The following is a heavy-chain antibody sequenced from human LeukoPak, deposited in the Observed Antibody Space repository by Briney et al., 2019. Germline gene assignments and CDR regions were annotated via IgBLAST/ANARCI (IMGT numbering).Heavy chain of an antibody. Sequence: SETLSLTCTVSGVSFSSFQWSWIRQSPVKGLEWIGNIHMTGRTDYNPSLKGRVTISVDTSRNQFSLKLSSVTAADTAVYYCARGHFRDIVVVPAATPAFDYWGQGALVTVSS. V-gene: IGHV4-4*09. CDR3: ARGHFRDIVVVPAATPAFDY. CDR2: IHMTGRT. D-gene: IGHD2-2*01. CDR1: GVSFSSFQ. J-gene: IGHJ4*02.